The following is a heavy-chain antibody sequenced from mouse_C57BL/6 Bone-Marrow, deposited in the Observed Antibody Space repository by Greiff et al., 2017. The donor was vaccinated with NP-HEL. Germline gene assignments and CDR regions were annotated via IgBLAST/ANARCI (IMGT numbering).Heavy chain of an antibody. CDR3: ARCGYDCWYFDG. D-gene: IGHD2-2*01. Sequence: QVQLQQSGAELMKPGASVKLSCKATGYTFTGYWIEWVKQRPGHGLEWIGEILPGSGSTNYNEKFKGKATFTADTSSNTAYMQLSSLTTGDSAIYYCARCGYDCWYFDGWGTGTTVTVSS. CDR2: ILPGSGST. V-gene: IGHV1-9*01. CDR1: GYTFTGYW. J-gene: IGHJ1*03.